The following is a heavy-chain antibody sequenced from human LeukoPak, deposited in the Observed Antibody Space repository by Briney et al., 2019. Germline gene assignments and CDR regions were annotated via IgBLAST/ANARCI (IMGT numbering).Heavy chain of an antibody. CDR2: ITGSGLTT. D-gene: IGHD2-2*01. J-gene: IGHJ4*02. CDR1: GFTFSSYG. CDR3: AKDPRSMPHDY. Sequence: GGSLRLSCAASGFTFSSYGMSWVRQAPGKGLEWVSGITGSGLTTYYADSVKGRFTISRDNSKNTLYLQMNSLRAEDTAVYYCAKDPRSMPHDYWGQGTLVTVSS. V-gene: IGHV3-23*01.